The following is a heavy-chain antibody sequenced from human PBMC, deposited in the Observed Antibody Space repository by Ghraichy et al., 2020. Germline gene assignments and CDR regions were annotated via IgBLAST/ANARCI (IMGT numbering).Heavy chain of an antibody. CDR3: ARREKLELPYAFDI. V-gene: IGHV4-39*01. CDR1: GGSISSSSYY. J-gene: IGHJ3*02. CDR2: IYYSGST. D-gene: IGHD1-7*01. Sequence: SETLSLTCTVSGGSISSSSYYWGWIRQPPGKGLEWIGSIYYSGSTYYNPSLKSRVTISVDTSKNQFSLKLSSVTAADTAVYYCARREKLELPYAFDIWGQGTMVTVSS.